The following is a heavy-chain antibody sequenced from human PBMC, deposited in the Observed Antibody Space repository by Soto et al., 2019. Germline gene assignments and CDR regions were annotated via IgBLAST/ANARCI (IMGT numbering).Heavy chain of an antibody. Sequence: EVQLVESGGGLVKPGGSLRLSCAASGFTFSNAWMNWVRQAPGKGLEWVGRIKSKTDGGTTDYAAPVKGRFTISRDDSKNTLYLQINSLKTEDTAVYYCTTSPGAYCSGGSCYSSLGYWGQGTLVTVSS. D-gene: IGHD2-15*01. J-gene: IGHJ4*02. CDR3: TTSPGAYCSGGSCYSSLGY. CDR2: IKSKTDGGTT. V-gene: IGHV3-15*07. CDR1: GFTFSNAW.